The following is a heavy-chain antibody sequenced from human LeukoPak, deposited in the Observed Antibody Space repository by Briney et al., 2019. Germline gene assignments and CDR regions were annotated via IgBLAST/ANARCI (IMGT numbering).Heavy chain of an antibody. J-gene: IGHJ3*02. CDR3: ARGWFRVRTVTRGYDAFDI. Sequence: MASETLSLTCAVYGGSFSGYYWSWIRQPPGKGLEWIGEINHSGSTNYNPSLKSRVTISVDTSKNQFSLKLSSVTAADTAVYYCARGWFRVRTVTRGYDAFDIWGQGTMVTVSS. D-gene: IGHD3-10*01. CDR1: GGSFSGYY. V-gene: IGHV4-34*01. CDR2: INHSGST.